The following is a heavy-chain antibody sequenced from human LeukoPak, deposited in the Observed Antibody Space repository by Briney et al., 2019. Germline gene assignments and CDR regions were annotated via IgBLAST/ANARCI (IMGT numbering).Heavy chain of an antibody. Sequence: KSSETLSLTCAVYGGSFSGYYWSWLRQPPGKGLEWIGEINHSGSTNYNPSLKSRVTISVDTSKNQFSLKLSSVTAADTAVYYCARGGPRLNYYDFWSGYYRRTGYYYMDVWGKGTTVTVSS. CDR3: ARGGPRLNYYDFWSGYYRRTGYYYMDV. D-gene: IGHD3-3*01. CDR1: GGSFSGYY. V-gene: IGHV4-34*01. J-gene: IGHJ6*03. CDR2: INHSGST.